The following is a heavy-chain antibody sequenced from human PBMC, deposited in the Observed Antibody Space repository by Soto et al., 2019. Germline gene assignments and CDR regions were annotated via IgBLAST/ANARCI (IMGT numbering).Heavy chain of an antibody. CDR2: IYYSGST. CDR3: ARTYDFWSGYSVYYYMDV. CDR1: GGSFSGYY. J-gene: IGHJ6*03. Sequence: PSETLSLSCAVYGGSFSGYYWSWIRQPPGKGLEWIGDIYYSGSTNYNPSLKSRVTISVDTSKNQFSLKLSSVTAADTAVYYCARTYDFWSGYSVYYYMDVWGKGTTVTVSS. D-gene: IGHD3-3*01. V-gene: IGHV4-34*01.